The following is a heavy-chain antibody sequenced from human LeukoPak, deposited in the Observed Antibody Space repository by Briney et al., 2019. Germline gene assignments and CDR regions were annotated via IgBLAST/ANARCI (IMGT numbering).Heavy chain of an antibody. V-gene: IGHV3-43D*04. Sequence: GGSLRLSCAASGFTFDDYAMHWVRQAPGKGLEWVSLISWDGGSTYYADSVKGRFTISRDNSKNSLYLQMNSLRAEDTALYYCARFSGWSNYFDYWDQGTLVTVSS. CDR2: ISWDGGST. J-gene: IGHJ4*02. D-gene: IGHD6-19*01. CDR3: ARFSGWSNYFDY. CDR1: GFTFDDYA.